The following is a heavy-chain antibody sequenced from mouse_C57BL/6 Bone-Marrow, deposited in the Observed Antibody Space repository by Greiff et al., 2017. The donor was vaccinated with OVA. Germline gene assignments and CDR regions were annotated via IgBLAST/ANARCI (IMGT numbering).Heavy chain of an antibody. D-gene: IGHD1-1*01. Sequence: VKLQQSGAELVRPGASVKLSCTASGFNIKDDYMHWVKQRPEQGLEGIGWIDPENGDTEYASKVQGKATITAATSSNTAYLQLSSLTSEDTAVYYCTTYGSSYPWFAYWGQGTLVTVSA. CDR3: TTYGSSYPWFAY. CDR2: IDPENGDT. V-gene: IGHV14-4*01. J-gene: IGHJ3*01. CDR1: GFNIKDDY.